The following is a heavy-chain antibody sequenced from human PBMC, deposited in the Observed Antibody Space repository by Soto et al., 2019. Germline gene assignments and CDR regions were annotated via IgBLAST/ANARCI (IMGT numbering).Heavy chain of an antibody. CDR2: IYHSGST. D-gene: IGHD3-9*01. CDR1: GGSISSSNW. Sequence: SETLSLTCAVSGGSISSSNWWSWVRQPPGKGLEWIGEIYHSGSTNYNPSLKSRVTISVDKSKNQFSLKLSSVTAADTAVYYCASVAAEKYYDILTGPNDYYYYGMDVWGQGTTVTVSS. V-gene: IGHV4-4*02. CDR3: ASVAAEKYYDILTGPNDYYYYGMDV. J-gene: IGHJ6*02.